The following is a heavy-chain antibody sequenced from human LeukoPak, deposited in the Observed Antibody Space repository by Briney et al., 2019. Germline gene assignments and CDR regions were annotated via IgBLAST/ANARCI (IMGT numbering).Heavy chain of an antibody. J-gene: IGHJ4*02. V-gene: IGHV1-69*05. CDR1: GGTFSSYA. D-gene: IGHD5-24*01. CDR3: ARMRWLQSQVFYFDY. CDR2: IIPIIGTA. Sequence: ASVKVSCKASGGTFSSYAISWVREAPGQGLEWMGGIIPIIGTANYAQKFQGRVTITTDESTSTAYMELSSLRSEDTAVYYCARMRWLQSQVFYFDYWGQGILVTVSS.